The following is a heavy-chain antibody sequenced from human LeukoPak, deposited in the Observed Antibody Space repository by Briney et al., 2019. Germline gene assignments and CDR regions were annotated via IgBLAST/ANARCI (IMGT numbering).Heavy chain of an antibody. CDR2: IYTSGST. V-gene: IGHV4-4*09. D-gene: IGHD2-21*01. CDR3: ARHRWGWGHFDY. J-gene: IGHJ4*02. Sequence: SETLSLICTVSGGSISSYYWSWIRQPPGKGLEWIGYIYTSGSTNYNPSLKSRVTISVDTSKNQFSLKLSSVTAADTAVYYCARHRWGWGHFDYWGQGTLVTVSS. CDR1: GGSISSYY.